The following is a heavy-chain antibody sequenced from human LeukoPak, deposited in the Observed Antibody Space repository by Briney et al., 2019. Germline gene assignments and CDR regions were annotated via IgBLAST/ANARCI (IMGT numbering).Heavy chain of an antibody. CDR1: GGSFSNYA. CDR2: MNPNSGNT. D-gene: IGHD2-15*01. V-gene: IGHV1-8*02. J-gene: IGHJ6*03. Sequence: ASVKVSCKASGGSFSNYAINWVRQATGQGLEWMGWMNPNSGNTGYAQKFQGRVTMTRNTSISTAYMELSSLRSEDTAVYYCARGRRCSGGSCDYYYMDVWGKGTTVTVSS. CDR3: ARGRRCSGGSCDYYYMDV.